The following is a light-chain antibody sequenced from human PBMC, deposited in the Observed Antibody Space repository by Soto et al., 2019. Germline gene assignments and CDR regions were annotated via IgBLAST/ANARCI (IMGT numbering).Light chain of an antibody. V-gene: IGLV2-14*01. CDR1: SSDVGGYNY. CDR2: DVR. Sequence: QSALTQPASVSGSPGQSRTISCTGTSSDVGGYNYVSCYQQHPGKAPKLMIYDVRNRPSGVSNRFSGSKSGNTASLTISGLQAEDEAYYYCSSYTSSSTLVFGGGTKLTVL. CDR3: SSYTSSSTLV. J-gene: IGLJ2*01.